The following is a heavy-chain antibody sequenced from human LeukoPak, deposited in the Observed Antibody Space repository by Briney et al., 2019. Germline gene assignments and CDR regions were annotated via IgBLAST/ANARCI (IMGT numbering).Heavy chain of an antibody. V-gene: IGHV3-30*03. CDR3: ARLGLEVGGPNWFDP. J-gene: IGHJ5*02. CDR1: GFIFSTYD. Sequence: GGSLRLSCAASGFIFSTYDMHWVRQAPGKGLEWVAVVSYDGSNIYHAASVQGRFTISRDDAKNSLYLQMNSLRVEDTAVYHCARLGLEVGGPNWFDPWGQGTLVTVSS. CDR2: VSYDGSNI. D-gene: IGHD1-1*01.